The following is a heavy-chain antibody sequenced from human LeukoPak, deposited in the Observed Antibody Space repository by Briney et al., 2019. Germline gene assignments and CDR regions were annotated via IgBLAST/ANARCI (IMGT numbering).Heavy chain of an antibody. Sequence: PGGSLILCCAASGFTFSSYGMHWVRQAPGKGLEWVAFIRYDGSNKYYAASVKGRFTISRDNSKNTLYLKINSVRTNETAVYSCVRGGDNYVDYWGQGTLVTVSS. CDR3: VRGGDNYVDY. D-gene: IGHD5-24*01. CDR1: GFTFSSYG. V-gene: IGHV3-30*02. J-gene: IGHJ4*02. CDR2: IRYDGSNK.